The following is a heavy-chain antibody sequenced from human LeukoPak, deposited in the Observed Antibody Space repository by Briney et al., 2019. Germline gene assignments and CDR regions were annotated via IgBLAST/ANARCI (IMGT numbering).Heavy chain of an antibody. CDR1: GFTFSSYG. V-gene: IGHV3-30*18. CDR3: AKGGWEHSSIAARFDY. D-gene: IGHD6-6*01. Sequence: PGGSLRLSCAASGFTFSSYGMHWVRQAPGKGLEWVAVISYDGSNKYYADSVKGRFTISRDNSKNTLYLQMNSLRAEDTAVYYCAKGGWEHSSIAARFDYWGQGTLVTVSS. CDR2: ISYDGSNK. J-gene: IGHJ4*02.